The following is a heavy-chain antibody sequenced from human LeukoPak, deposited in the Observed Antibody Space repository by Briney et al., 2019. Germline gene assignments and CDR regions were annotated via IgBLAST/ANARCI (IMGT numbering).Heavy chain of an antibody. CDR1: GGSMSSHY. Sequence: SETLSLTCTVSGGSMSSHYWSWVRQPPGKGLEWIAYIFYNGSANYNPSLKSRVAISVDTSKNQFSLKLNSVTPADTAVYYCARGPEKCHWALYHYMDVWGKGATVTVSS. CDR3: ARGPEKCHWALYHYMDV. D-gene: IGHD5/OR15-5a*01. J-gene: IGHJ6*03. CDR2: IFYNGSA. V-gene: IGHV4-59*11.